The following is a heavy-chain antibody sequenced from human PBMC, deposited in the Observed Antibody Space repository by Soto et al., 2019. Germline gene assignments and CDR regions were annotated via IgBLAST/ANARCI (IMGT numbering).Heavy chain of an antibody. V-gene: IGHV1-46*01. CDR3: ARDRADYYGSGSLNWFDP. CDR2: INPSGGST. J-gene: IGHJ5*02. Sequence: ASVRVSCKASGYTFTSYYMHWVRQAPGQGLEWMGIINPSGGSTSYAQKFQGRVTMTRDTSTSTVYMELSSLRSEDTAVYYCARDRADYYGSGSLNWFDPWGQGTLVTV. D-gene: IGHD3-10*01. CDR1: GYTFTSYY.